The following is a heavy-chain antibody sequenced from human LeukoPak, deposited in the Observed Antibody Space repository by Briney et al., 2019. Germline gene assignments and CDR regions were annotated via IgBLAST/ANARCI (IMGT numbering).Heavy chain of an antibody. CDR1: GYTFTSYG. V-gene: IGHV1-18*01. Sequence: APVKVSCKASGYTFTSYGISWVRQAPGQGLEWMGWISAYNGNTNYAQKLQGRVTMTTDTSTSTAYMELRSLRSDDTAVYYCARVVDWLAHNWFDPWGQGTLVTVSS. CDR3: ARVVDWLAHNWFDP. J-gene: IGHJ5*02. CDR2: ISAYNGNT. D-gene: IGHD2-15*01.